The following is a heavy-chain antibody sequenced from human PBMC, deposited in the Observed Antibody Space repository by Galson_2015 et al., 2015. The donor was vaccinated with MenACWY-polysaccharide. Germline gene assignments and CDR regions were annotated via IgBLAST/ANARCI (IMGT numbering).Heavy chain of an antibody. CDR1: GGSISDTF. CDR2: AHYSGNT. CDR3: TRDNNNYGDY. D-gene: IGHD4-11*01. Sequence: QVQLQESGPGLAKPSETLSLTCTVSGGSISDTFWSWIRQPPGKGLEWIGYAHYSGNTNSSPSLKSRVTMSVDTSKNQFSLNLSSVTAADTAVYYCTRDNNNYGDYWGQGTLVTVSS. J-gene: IGHJ4*02. V-gene: IGHV4-59*01.